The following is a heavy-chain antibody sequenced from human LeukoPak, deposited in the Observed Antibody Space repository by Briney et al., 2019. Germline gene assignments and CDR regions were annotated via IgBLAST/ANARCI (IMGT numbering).Heavy chain of an antibody. CDR3: AGAPYRGEWNSPVPFDY. V-gene: IGHV4-61*02. Sequence: PSETLSLTCTVSGGSISSGDYCWSWIRQPAGKGLEWIGRFHISGTTNYNPSLKSRVTISVDTSKNQFSLKVSSVTAADTAVYYCAGAPYRGEWNSPVPFDYWGQGTLVTVSS. D-gene: IGHD1-7*01. CDR1: GGSISSGDYC. J-gene: IGHJ4*02. CDR2: FHISGTT.